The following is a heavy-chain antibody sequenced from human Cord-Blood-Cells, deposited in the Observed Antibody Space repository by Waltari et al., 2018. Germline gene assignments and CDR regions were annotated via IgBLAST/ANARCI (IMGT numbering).Heavy chain of an antibody. CDR2: INPNSGGT. J-gene: IGHJ3*02. V-gene: IGHV1-2*02. CDR3: ATLYSGYDSPDAFDI. Sequence: QVQLVQSGAEVKKPGASVKVSCKASGYTFTGYYMHWVRQAPGKGLEWMGWINPNSGGTNYAQKFQGRVTMTRDTSISTAYMELSRLRSDDTAVYYCATLYSGYDSPDAFDIWGQGTMVTVSS. CDR1: GYTFTGYY. D-gene: IGHD5-12*01.